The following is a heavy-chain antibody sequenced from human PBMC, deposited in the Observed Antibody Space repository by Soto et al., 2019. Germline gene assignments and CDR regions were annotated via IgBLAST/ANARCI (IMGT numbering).Heavy chain of an antibody. CDR1: GDSISSYY. Sequence: TLSLTCTVSGDSISSYYWSWIRQPPGKGLEWTGYIYYSGSTNYNPSLKSRVTISVDTPKNQFSLKLTSVTAADTAVYYCARGVATIGPWGQGNLVTVSS. J-gene: IGHJ5*02. CDR2: IYYSGST. CDR3: ARGVATIGP. D-gene: IGHD5-12*01. V-gene: IGHV4-59*01.